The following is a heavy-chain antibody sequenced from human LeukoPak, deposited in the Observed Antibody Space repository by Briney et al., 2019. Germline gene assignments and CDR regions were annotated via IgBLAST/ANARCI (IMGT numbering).Heavy chain of an antibody. CDR2: MNPNSGNT. CDR3: ARNGMGAAAGLNWFDP. V-gene: IGHV1-8*03. D-gene: IGHD6-13*01. CDR1: GYTFTRYD. J-gene: IGHJ5*02. Sequence: ASVKVSCKASGYTFTRYDINWVRQAGQGLEWMGWMNPNSGNTGYAQKFQGRVTITRNTSISTAYMELSSLRSEDTAVYYCARNGMGAAAGLNWFDPWGQGTLVTVSS.